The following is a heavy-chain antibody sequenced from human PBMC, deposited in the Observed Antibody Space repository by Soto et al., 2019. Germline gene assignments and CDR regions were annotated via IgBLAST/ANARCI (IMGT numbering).Heavy chain of an antibody. CDR2: IIPIFGTA. J-gene: IGHJ6*02. V-gene: IGHV1-69*12. CDR3: ASRGSGNLGSYYYYGMDV. Sequence: QVQLVQSGAEVKKPGSSVKVSCKASGGTFSSYAITWVRQAPGQGLEWMGGIIPIFGTANYAQKFQGRVTITADESTSTPYMGLSSLRSEDTAVYYCASRGSGNLGSYYYYGMDVWGQGTTVTVSS. CDR1: GGTFSSYA. D-gene: IGHD1-26*01.